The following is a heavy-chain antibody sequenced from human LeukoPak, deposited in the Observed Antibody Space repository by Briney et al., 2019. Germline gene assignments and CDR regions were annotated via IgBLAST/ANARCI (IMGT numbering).Heavy chain of an antibody. CDR1: GYTFTDYF. J-gene: IGHJ5*02. V-gene: IGHV1-2*02. CDR2: MNPNSGGT. CDR3: TKVGFNA. Sequence: ASVKVSCKASGYTFTDYFIHWLRQAPGQGLEWMGWMNPNSGGTKYAEKFQGRVTMSRDTSISTAYMELSRLRSDDTAVYYCTKVGFNAWGQGTLVTVSS.